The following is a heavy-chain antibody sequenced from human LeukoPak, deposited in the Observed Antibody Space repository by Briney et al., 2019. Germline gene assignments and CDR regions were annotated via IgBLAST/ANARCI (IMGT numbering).Heavy chain of an antibody. J-gene: IGHJ5*02. Sequence: SETLSLTCTDSGGSISGFYWSWIRQPPGKGLEWIGNIHYTGKTNYNPSLKSRVTMSVETSKNHFSVRLTSVTAADTAVYYCARINSGYDLSSSWYPNWFDPWGQGALVTVSS. CDR1: GGSISGFY. V-gene: IGHV4-59*01. CDR3: ARINSGYDLSSSWYPNWFDP. D-gene: IGHD6-13*01. CDR2: IHYTGKT.